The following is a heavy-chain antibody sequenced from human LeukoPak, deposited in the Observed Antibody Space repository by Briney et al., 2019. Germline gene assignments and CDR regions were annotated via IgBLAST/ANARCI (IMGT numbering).Heavy chain of an antibody. Sequence: SETLSLTCTVSGGSISSSSYYWGWIRQPPGKGLEWIGSIHYTGSTYNNPSLKSRVTISVDTSKNHFSLKLSSVTAADTAVYYCARHGFIAVGYFIDYWGQGTLVTVSS. V-gene: IGHV4-39*01. D-gene: IGHD6-19*01. CDR2: IHYTGST. CDR1: GGSISSSSYY. J-gene: IGHJ4*02. CDR3: ARHGFIAVGYFIDY.